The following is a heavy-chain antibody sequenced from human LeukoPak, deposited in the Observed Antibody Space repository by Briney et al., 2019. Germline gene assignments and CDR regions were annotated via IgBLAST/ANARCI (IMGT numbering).Heavy chain of an antibody. CDR3: ARVEEGYGSGRRENYYYYYMDV. CDR2: IYYSGST. CDR1: GGSISSYY. Sequence: SETLSLTCTVSGGSISSYYWSWIRQPPGKGLEWIGYIYYSGSTNYNPSLKSRVTISVDTSKNQFSLKLSSVTAADTAVYYCARVEEGYGSGRRENYYYYYMDVWGKGATVTISS. J-gene: IGHJ6*03. V-gene: IGHV4-59*01. D-gene: IGHD3-10*01.